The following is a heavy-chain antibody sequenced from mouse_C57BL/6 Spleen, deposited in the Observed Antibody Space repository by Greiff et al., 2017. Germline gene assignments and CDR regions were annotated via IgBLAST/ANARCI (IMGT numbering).Heavy chain of an antibody. CDR2: IDPENGDT. Sequence: LVESGAELVRPGASVKLSCTASGFNIKDDYMHWVKQRPEQGLEWIGWIDPENGDTEYASKFQGKATITADTSSNTAYLQLSSLTSEDTAVYYCTTGGNYFAMDCWGQGTSVTVSS. CDR1: GFNIKDDY. J-gene: IGHJ4*01. V-gene: IGHV14-4*01. D-gene: IGHD2-1*01. CDR3: TTGGNYFAMDC.